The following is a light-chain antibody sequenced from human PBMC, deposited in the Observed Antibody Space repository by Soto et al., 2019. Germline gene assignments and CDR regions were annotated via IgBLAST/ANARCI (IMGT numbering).Light chain of an antibody. V-gene: IGKV1-5*03. CDR1: QSISSW. CDR3: QQYNSYPYT. CDR2: KAS. J-gene: IGKJ2*01. Sequence: DIQMTQSPSTLSASVGDRVTITCRASQSISSWLAWYQQKPGKAPKLLIYKASTLESGVPSRFSGSGSGTEFTLTISSLQPDDFATYYCQQYNSYPYTFGEGTKLEIK.